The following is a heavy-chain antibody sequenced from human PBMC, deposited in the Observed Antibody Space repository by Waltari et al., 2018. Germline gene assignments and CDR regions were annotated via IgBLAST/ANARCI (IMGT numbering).Heavy chain of an antibody. CDR1: GFTFSRSA. CDR3: TKEQYQPGGMDV. V-gene: IGHV3-23*01. J-gene: IGHJ6*02. Sequence: EVQLLESGGGWVQPGGSLRLSCAASGFTFSRSAMSWVRQAPGRGLEWVSQIISSGGTTYYADSVKGRFTISRDISKNTLYLKMNSLRAGDTAVYFCTKEQYQPGGMDVWGQGTTVTVSS. CDR2: IISSGGTT. D-gene: IGHD1-26*01.